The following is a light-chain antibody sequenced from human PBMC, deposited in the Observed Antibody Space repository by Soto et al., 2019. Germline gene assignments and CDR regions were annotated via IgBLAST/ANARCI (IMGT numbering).Light chain of an antibody. Sequence: QSVLTQPPSASGTPGQRVTISCSGSSSNIGTNYVYWYQQFPGTAPKLLIYNTSQRPSGVPDRFSGSRSGTSASLAISGLRSYDESDYYCATWDDSLKGVVFGGGTKLTVL. V-gene: IGLV1-47*02. CDR1: SSNIGTNY. J-gene: IGLJ3*02. CDR3: ATWDDSLKGVV. CDR2: NTS.